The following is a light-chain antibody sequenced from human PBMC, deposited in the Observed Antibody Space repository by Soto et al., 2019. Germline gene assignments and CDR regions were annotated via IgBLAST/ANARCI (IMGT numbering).Light chain of an antibody. V-gene: IGLV2-14*03. CDR1: SSDVGGYSY. J-gene: IGLJ1*01. CDR2: DVS. Sequence: QSVLTQPASVSGSPEQSITISCTGTSSDVGGYSYISWYQHNPGRAPKLMIYDVSNRPSGVSDRFSGSKSGNTASLTFSRLQAEDEADYYCSSYTTSSTYVFGSGTKVTVL. CDR3: SSYTTSSTYV.